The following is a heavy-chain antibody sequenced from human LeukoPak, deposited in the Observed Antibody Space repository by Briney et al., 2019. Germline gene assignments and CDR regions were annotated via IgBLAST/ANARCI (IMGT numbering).Heavy chain of an antibody. D-gene: IGHD3-10*01. CDR3: ARDHYYGSGSYYKLNWFDP. V-gene: IGHV4-38-2*02. CDR2: INHSVST. J-gene: IGHJ5*02. CDR1: GYSISSGYY. Sequence: SETLSLTCAVSGYSISSGYYWGWIRQPPGNGLEQIGSINHSVSTYYNPSLKRRVPISVDTSKNQFSLKLSSVTAADTAVYYCARDHYYGSGSYYKLNWFDPWGQGTLVTVSS.